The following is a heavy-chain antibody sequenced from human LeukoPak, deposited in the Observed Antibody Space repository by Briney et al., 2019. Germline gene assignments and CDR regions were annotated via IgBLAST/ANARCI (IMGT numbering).Heavy chain of an antibody. J-gene: IGHJ3*02. D-gene: IGHD2-15*01. Sequence: PSETLSLTCAVSGGSITSGNNYWSWIRQHPGTGLEWIGYIYYSGSTYYNPSLKSRVTISVDTSKNQFSLKLSSVTAADTAVYYCARLGRSILPPIWGQGTMVTVSS. V-gene: IGHV4-31*11. CDR1: GGSITSGNNY. CDR3: ARLGRSILPPI. CDR2: IYYSGST.